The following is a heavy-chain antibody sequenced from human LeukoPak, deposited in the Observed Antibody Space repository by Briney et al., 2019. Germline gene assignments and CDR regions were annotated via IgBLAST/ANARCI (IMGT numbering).Heavy chain of an antibody. CDR1: GFTFSSYA. V-gene: IGHV3-30-3*01. D-gene: IGHD2-15*01. CDR2: ISYDGSNK. Sequence: GRSLRLSCAASGFTFSSYAMHWVRQAPGKGLEWVAVISYDGSNKYYADSVKGRFTISRDNSKNTLYLQMNSLRAEDTAVYYCARDSRYCSGGSCWSYYYYYYGMDVWGQGTTVTVSS. CDR3: ARDSRYCSGGSCWSYYYYYYGMDV. J-gene: IGHJ6*02.